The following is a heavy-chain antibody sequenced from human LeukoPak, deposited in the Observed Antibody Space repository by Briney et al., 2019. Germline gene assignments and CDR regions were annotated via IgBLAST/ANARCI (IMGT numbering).Heavy chain of an antibody. Sequence: PGGSLRLSCAASGFTFSSYSMNWVRQAPGKGLEWASSISSSSSYIYYADSVKGRFTISRDNAKNSLYLQMNSLRAEDTAVYYCARVVGDAFDIWGQGTMVTVSS. CDR2: ISSSSSYI. V-gene: IGHV3-21*01. J-gene: IGHJ3*02. D-gene: IGHD2-15*01. CDR1: GFTFSSYS. CDR3: ARVVGDAFDI.